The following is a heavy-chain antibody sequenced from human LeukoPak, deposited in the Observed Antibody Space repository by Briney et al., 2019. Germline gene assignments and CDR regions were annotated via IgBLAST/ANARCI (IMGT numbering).Heavy chain of an antibody. CDR3: ARGPIVGPTKGFDP. CDR1: GFIVSSNY. CDR2: IYSGGAT. D-gene: IGHD1-26*01. V-gene: IGHV3-53*01. Sequence: PGGSLRLSCAASGFIVSSNYMSWVRQAPGKGLEWVSVIYSGGATYYADSVKGRFTISRDNSKNMLYLQMNSLRAEDTAVYCCARGPIVGPTKGFDPWGQGTLVTVSS. J-gene: IGHJ5*02.